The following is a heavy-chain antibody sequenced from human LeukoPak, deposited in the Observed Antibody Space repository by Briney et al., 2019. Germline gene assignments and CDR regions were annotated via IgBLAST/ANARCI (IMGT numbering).Heavy chain of an antibody. Sequence: SETLSLTCNVPGDSIGSGVYYWGWIRQPPGKGLEWIGNIFHTGSAYYKPSLQSRVTISIDTSRSQFSLKVTSVTAADTAVYYCARKVSSKANSDRFDTWGQGALVTVSS. V-gene: IGHV4-39*01. D-gene: IGHD1-1*01. J-gene: IGHJ5*02. CDR3: ARKVSSKANSDRFDT. CDR1: GDSIGSGVYY. CDR2: IFHTGSA.